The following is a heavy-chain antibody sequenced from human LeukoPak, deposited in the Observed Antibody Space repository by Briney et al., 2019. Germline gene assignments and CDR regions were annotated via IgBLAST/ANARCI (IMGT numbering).Heavy chain of an antibody. V-gene: IGHV3-23*01. CDR3: ARDQGYDYVWGSNRYGY. D-gene: IGHD3-16*02. CDR1: GFTFNSHA. J-gene: IGHJ4*02. Sequence: GGSLRLSCAASGFTFNSHAMSLVRQAPGKGLELVSAISGGGGSTYHADFLKGRFTIYRDNSTNTLSLQMNSLRVEDTAVYYCARDQGYDYVWGSNRYGYWGQGTLVTVSS. CDR2: ISGGGGST.